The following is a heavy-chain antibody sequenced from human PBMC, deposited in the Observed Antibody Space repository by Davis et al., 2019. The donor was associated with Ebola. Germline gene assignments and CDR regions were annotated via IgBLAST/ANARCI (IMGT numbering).Heavy chain of an antibody. CDR1: GGSFSGYY. CDR2: IYSGGST. V-gene: IGHV3-53*01. J-gene: IGHJ4*02. CDR3: ARGPNYYVGY. Sequence: ETLSLTCAVYGGSFSGYYMSWVRQAPGKGLEWVSVIYSGGSTYYADSVKGRFTISRDNSKNTLYLQMNSLRAEDTAVYYCARGPNYYVGYWGQGTLVTVSS. D-gene: IGHD3-10*02.